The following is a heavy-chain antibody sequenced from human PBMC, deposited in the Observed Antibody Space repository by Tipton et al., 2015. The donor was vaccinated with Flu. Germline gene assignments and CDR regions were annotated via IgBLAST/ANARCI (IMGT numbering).Heavy chain of an antibody. V-gene: IGHV4-38-2*02. CDR3: ARDPSLGMPDYFDY. J-gene: IGHJ4*02. Sequence: TLSLTCSVSGDSIGRGYCWGWIRQPPGKGLEWIGNICPSGYNYYKPSLKSRVTISVDTSKKQFSLQLRSVTAADTAVYYCARDPSLGMPDYFDYWGQGTLVTASS. D-gene: IGHD2-2*01. CDR1: GDSIGRGYC. CDR2: ICPSGYN.